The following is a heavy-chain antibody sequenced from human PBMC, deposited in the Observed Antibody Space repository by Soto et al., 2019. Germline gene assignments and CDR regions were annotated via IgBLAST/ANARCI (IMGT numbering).Heavy chain of an antibody. CDR1: GFTFRDKW. CDR3: TTDPRS. CDR2: IKSKKEGGTT. J-gene: IGHJ5*02. Sequence: DVQLVESEGGLVKPGGSLRLSCAGSGFTFRDKWMSWVRQAPGKGLEWIGRIKSKKEGGTTDYIAPVKGRFTISRDDSKSTLFLQMNSLKIEDTAVYYCTTDPRSWGQGTLVTVSS. V-gene: IGHV3-15*01.